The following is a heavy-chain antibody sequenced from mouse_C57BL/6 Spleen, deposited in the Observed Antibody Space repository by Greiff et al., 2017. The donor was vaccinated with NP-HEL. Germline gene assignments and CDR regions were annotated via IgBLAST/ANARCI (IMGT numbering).Heavy chain of an antibody. J-gene: IGHJ1*03. V-gene: IGHV5-4*01. CDR3: AREEAGNWYFDV. CDR1: GFTFSSYA. Sequence: EVQLLASGGGLVKPGGSLKLSCAASGFTFSSYAMSWVRQTPEKRLEWVATISDGGSYTYYPDNVKGRFTISRANAKNNLYLQLSQLKSEDTAMYYCAREEAGNWYFDVWGTGTTVTVSS. CDR2: ISDGGSYT. D-gene: IGHD4-1*01.